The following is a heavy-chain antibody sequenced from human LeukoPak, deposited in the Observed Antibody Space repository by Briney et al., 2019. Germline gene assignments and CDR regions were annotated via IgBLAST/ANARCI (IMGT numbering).Heavy chain of an antibody. Sequence: PSETLSLTCVVSGGSISKSAYHWGWIRQPPGKGLDWIGSVYFSGSTYYSQSFKSRVTMSVDTSKNQFSLSLRSVTAADTAIFFCARHGQDSTDYWGQGIPVTVSS. V-gene: IGHV4-39*01. J-gene: IGHJ4*02. CDR3: ARHGQDSTDY. CDR1: GGSISKSAYH. CDR2: VYFSGST. D-gene: IGHD4-11*01.